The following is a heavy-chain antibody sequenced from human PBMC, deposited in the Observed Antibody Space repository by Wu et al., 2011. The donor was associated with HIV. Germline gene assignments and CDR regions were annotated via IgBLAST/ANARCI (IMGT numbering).Heavy chain of an antibody. J-gene: IGHJ4*02. D-gene: IGHD4-23*01. CDR2: IIPIFQTL. Sequence: QVQLVQSGAEVKRPGSSVKVSCQTSGGTPGNFAISWIRQAPGQGLEWMGRIIPIFQTLDYAQKFQGRIKITADKSMNTAYLEFSSLRSEDTAVYYCAREPGGLRQYFESWGQGTLVSVSS. CDR3: AREPGGLRQYFES. V-gene: IGHV1-69*14. CDR1: GGTPGNFA.